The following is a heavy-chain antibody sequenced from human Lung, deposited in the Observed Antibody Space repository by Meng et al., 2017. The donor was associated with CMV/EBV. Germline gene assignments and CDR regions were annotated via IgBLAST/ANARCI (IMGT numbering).Heavy chain of an antibody. CDR3: ARVQKQLAPAH. CDR1: GFTFSSYA. D-gene: IGHD6-6*01. V-gene: IGHV3-30*04. Sequence: GESLKISCAASGFTFSSYAMHWVRQAPGKGLEWVAVISYDGSNKYYADSAKGRFTISRDNSKNTLYLQMNSLRAEDTAVYYCARVQKQLAPAHWGQGTLVTVSS. CDR2: ISYDGSNK. J-gene: IGHJ4*02.